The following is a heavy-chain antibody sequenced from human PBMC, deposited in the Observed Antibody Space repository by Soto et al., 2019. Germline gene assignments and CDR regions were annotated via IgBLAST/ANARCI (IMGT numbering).Heavy chain of an antibody. Sequence: EVQLLESGGGLVQPGGSLRLSCAASGFTFSSYVMSWVRQAPGKGLEWVSAISGSGGSTYYADSVKGRFTISRDNSKNSLYLQMNSLRTEDTALYYCAKATDDSSGYYGGAFDYWGQGTLVTVSS. CDR2: ISGSGGST. CDR1: GFTFSSYV. D-gene: IGHD3-22*01. CDR3: AKATDDSSGYYGGAFDY. J-gene: IGHJ4*02. V-gene: IGHV3-23*01.